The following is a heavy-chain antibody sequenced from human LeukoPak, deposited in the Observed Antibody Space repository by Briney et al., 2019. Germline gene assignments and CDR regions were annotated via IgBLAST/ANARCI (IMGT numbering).Heavy chain of an antibody. CDR3: ARVKAWTHDY. Sequence: PSETLSLTCTISGGSISSSSYYWGWIRQPPGKRLEWIGSIYYSGSTYYNPSLKSRVTISVDTSKNQFSLKLSSVTAADTAVYYCARVKAWTHDYWGQGTLVTVSS. V-gene: IGHV4-39*07. J-gene: IGHJ4*02. CDR2: IYYSGST. D-gene: IGHD5-18*01. CDR1: GGSISSSSYY.